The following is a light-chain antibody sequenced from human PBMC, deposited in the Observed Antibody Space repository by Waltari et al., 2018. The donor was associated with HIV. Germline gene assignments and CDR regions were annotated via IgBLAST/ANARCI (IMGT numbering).Light chain of an antibody. V-gene: IGLV2-14*01. Sequence: QSALTQPASVSGSPGQSITISCTGTTSDVGGYDYVSWYQKHPGKVPKRFIYEVTNRPSGVSNRFSGSKSGNTASLTISGLQPEDEADYYCSSFTSSDTPVVFGGGTKLTVL. CDR2: EVT. J-gene: IGLJ2*01. CDR1: TSDVGGYDY. CDR3: SSFTSSDTPVV.